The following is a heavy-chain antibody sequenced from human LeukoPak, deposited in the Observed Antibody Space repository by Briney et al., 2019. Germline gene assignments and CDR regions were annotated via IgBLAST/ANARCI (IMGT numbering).Heavy chain of an antibody. J-gene: IGHJ4*02. CDR3: ARLYGSGSYFY. Sequence: AGGSLRLSCAASGFTVSSNYMSWVRQAPGKGLEWVSVIYSGGSTYYADSVKGRFTISRDNSKNKLYLQMNSLRAEDTAVYYCARLYGSGSYFYWGQGTLVTVSS. CDR1: GFTVSSNY. CDR2: IYSGGST. D-gene: IGHD3-10*01. V-gene: IGHV3-53*01.